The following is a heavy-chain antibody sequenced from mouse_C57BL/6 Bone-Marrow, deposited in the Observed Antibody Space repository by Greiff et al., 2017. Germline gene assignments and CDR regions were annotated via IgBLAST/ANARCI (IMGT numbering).Heavy chain of an antibody. D-gene: IGHD2-12*01. CDR2: IWSGGST. CDR3: ATYYSGYFDY. Sequence: QVQLKESGPGLVQPSQSLSITCTVSGFSLTSYGVHWVRQSPGKGLEWLGEIWSGGSTDYNAAFISRLSISKDNSKSQVFFKMNSLQADDTAIYYCATYYSGYFDYWGQGTTLTGAS. CDR1: GFSLTSYG. J-gene: IGHJ2*01. V-gene: IGHV2-2*01.